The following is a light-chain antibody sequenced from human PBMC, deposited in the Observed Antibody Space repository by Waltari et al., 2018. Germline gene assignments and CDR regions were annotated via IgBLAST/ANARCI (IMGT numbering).Light chain of an antibody. V-gene: IGKV3-11*01. CDR2: DAS. CDR1: QSVSSY. J-gene: IGKJ2*01. CDR3: QQRSNWPYT. Sequence: EIVLTQSPATLSLSPGDRATLSCRASQSVSSYLAWYQQKPGQAPRLLIYDASNRATGIPARFSGSGSGTDFTLTISSLEPEDFAVYYCQQRSNWPYTFGQGTKLEIK.